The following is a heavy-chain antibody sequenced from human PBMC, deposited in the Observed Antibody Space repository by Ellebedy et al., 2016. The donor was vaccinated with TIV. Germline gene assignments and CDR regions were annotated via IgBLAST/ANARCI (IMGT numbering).Heavy chain of an antibody. CDR1: GFTFSNYN. J-gene: IGHJ4*02. V-gene: IGHV3-21*06. Sequence: GESLKIPCVASGFTFSNYNMNSVRQSPGKGLEWVSSIRSTGSDKYYAESVKGRFTISRDNAQNTLFLQMNSLRVEDTAVYYCARGWSTPDSWGQGTLVIVSS. CDR2: IRSTGSDK. D-gene: IGHD2-15*01. CDR3: ARGWSTPDS.